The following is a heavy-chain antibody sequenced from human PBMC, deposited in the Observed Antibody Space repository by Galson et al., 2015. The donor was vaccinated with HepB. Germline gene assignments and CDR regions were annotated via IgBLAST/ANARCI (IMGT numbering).Heavy chain of an antibody. CDR3: ARDLQVVPAAITIFYYYYYGMDV. CDR2: ISAYNGNT. J-gene: IGHJ6*02. V-gene: IGHV1-18*01. D-gene: IGHD2-2*01. CDR1: GYTFTSYG. Sequence: SVKVSCKASGYTFTSYGISWVRQAPGQGLEWMGWISAYNGNTNYAQKLQGRVTMTTDTSTSTAYMELRSLRSDDTAVYYCARDLQVVPAAITIFYYYYYGMDVWGQGTTVTVSS.